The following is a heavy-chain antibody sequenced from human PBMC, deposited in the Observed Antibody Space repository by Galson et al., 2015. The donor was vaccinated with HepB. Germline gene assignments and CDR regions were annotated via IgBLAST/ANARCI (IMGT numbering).Heavy chain of an antibody. V-gene: IGHV2-5*02. Sequence: PALVKPTQTLTLTCTFSGFSLRTSGVGVGWIRQPPGKALEWLTLIYWDDDKRYSPSLRSRLTITKDTSKNQVVLTMTNMDPVDTSTYYCAHALYTSRTFDSWGQGTLVTVSS. J-gene: IGHJ4*02. CDR1: GFSLRTSGVG. D-gene: IGHD6-13*01. CDR2: IYWDDDK. CDR3: AHALYTSRTFDS.